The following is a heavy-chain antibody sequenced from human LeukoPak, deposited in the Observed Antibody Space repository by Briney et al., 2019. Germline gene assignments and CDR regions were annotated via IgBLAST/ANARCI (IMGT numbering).Heavy chain of an antibody. V-gene: IGHV4-34*01. D-gene: IGHD3-9*01. J-gene: IGHJ5*02. CDR1: GGSFSGYY. CDR2: IDHSGST. Sequence: PSETLSLTCAVYGGSFSGYYWSWIRQPPGRGLEWIGEIDHSGSTNYNPSLKSRVTISVDTSKNQFSLKLSSVTAADTAVYYCARGYRAYYDILTGYYRSRWFDPWGQGTLVTVSA. CDR3: ARGYRAYYDILTGYYRSRWFDP.